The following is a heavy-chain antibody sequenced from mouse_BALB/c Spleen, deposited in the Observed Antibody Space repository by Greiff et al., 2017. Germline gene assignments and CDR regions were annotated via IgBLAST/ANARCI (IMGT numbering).Heavy chain of an antibody. CDR3: TRSYYGSSYWYFDG. V-gene: IGHV1-5*01. D-gene: IGHD1-1*01. CDR1: GYSFTSYW. CDR2: IYPGNSDT. J-gene: IGHJ1*01. Sequence: VQLQQSGPELARPGASVKMSCKASGYSFTSYWMHWVKQRPGQGLEWIGAIYPGNSDTSYNQKFKGKAKLTAVTSASTAYMELSSLTNEDSAVYYCTRSYYGSSYWYFDGWGAGTTVTVSS.